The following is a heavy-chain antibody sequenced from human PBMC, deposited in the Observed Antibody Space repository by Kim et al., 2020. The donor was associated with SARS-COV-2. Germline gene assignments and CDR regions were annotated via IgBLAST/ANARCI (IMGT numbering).Heavy chain of an antibody. V-gene: IGHV1-18*01. Sequence: TTYAQKGQGRVTMTTDTSTSTAYMELRSRRSDDTAVYYCARFTVTTAIDYWGQGTLVTVSS. J-gene: IGHJ4*02. CDR3: ARFTVTTAIDY. CDR2: T. D-gene: IGHD4-17*01.